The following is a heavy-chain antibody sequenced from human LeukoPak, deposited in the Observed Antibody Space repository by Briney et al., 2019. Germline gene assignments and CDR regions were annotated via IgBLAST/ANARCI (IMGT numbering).Heavy chain of an antibody. Sequence: PGGSLRLSCAASGFIFSTYGIHWVRQAPGKGLEWVSGISGSGDNTYYADSVKGRFTIPRDNSKNTLYVQVNSLGTEDTAAYYCAKGSYYDSSGSFYFDYWGQGTLVTVSS. D-gene: IGHD3-22*01. CDR1: GFIFSTYG. CDR2: ISGSGDNT. CDR3: AKGSYYDSSGSFYFDY. J-gene: IGHJ4*02. V-gene: IGHV3-23*01.